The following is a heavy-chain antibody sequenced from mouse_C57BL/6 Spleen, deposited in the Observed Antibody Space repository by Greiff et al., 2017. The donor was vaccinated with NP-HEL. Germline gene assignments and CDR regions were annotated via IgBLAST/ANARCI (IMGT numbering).Heavy chain of an antibody. CDR1: GYTFTSYW. Sequence: QVQLKQPGAELVMPGASVKLSCKASGYTFTSYWMHWVKQRPGQGLEWIGEIDPSDSYTNYNQKFKGKSTLTVDKSSSTAYMQFSSLTSEDSAGDYCARLSNPLAYWGQGTLGTVSA. V-gene: IGHV1-69*01. D-gene: IGHD2-5*01. J-gene: IGHJ3*01. CDR3: ARLSNPLAY. CDR2: IDPSDSYT.